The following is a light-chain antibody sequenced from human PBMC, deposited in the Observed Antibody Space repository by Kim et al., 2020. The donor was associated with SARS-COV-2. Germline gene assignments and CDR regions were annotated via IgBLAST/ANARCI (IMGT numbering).Light chain of an antibody. CDR3: QQYDTYSRGS. CDR2: KAS. V-gene: IGKV1-5*03. CDR1: QSIGLW. J-gene: IGKJ3*01. Sequence: VGDSVTITCRASQSIGLWLAWYQQKPGKAPQLLIYKASTLETGVPLRFSGSGSGTDFTLTINGLQPDDFATYYCQQYDTYSRGSFGPGTKVDIK.